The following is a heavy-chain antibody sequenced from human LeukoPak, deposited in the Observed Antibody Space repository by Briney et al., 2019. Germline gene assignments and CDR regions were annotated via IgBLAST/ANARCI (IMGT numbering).Heavy chain of an antibody. CDR3: ARGSLLPQYYFDY. D-gene: IGHD2-15*01. Sequence: SETLSLTCTVSGGSISSSSYYWGWIRQPPGKGLEWIGNIYYTDSTEYNPSLKSRVTISVDTSKNQFSLKLTSMTAADTAVYYCARGSLLPQYYFDYWGQGTLVTVSS. V-gene: IGHV4-39*07. J-gene: IGHJ4*02. CDR1: GGSISSSSYY. CDR2: IYYTDST.